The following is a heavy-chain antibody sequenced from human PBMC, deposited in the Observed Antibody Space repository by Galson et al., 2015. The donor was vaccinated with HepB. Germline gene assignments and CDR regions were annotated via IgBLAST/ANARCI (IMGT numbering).Heavy chain of an antibody. CDR3: ARSEVTTVVTDFDS. CDR2: SRNKPKGYST. J-gene: IGHJ4*02. CDR1: GFSFSDHY. Sequence: SLRLSCAVSGFSFSDHYIDWVRQAPGKGLEWVGRSRNKPKGYSTAYAASVKGSFTVSRDASKNSVFLQMNSLRSEDTAVYYCARSEVTTVVTDFDSWGQGTLATVSS. V-gene: IGHV3-72*01. D-gene: IGHD4-23*01.